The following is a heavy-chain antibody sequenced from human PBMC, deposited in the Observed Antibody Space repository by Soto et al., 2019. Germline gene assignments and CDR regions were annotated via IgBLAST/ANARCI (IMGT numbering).Heavy chain of an antibody. CDR3: TWQYQLLVGFDY. D-gene: IGHD2-2*01. V-gene: IGHV3-15*01. CDR1: GFTFSNAW. Sequence: GGSLRLSCAASGFTFSNAWMSWVRQAPGKGLEWVGRIKSKTDGGTTDYAAPVKGRFTISRDDSKNTLYLQMNSLKTEDTAVYYCTWQYQLLVGFDYWGQGTLVTVSS. J-gene: IGHJ4*02. CDR2: IKSKTDGGTT.